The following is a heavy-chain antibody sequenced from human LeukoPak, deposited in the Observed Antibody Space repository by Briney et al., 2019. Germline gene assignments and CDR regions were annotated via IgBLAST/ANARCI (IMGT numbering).Heavy chain of an antibody. CDR2: IYYSGST. D-gene: IGHD2-15*01. CDR1: GGSISSYY. V-gene: IGHV4-59*01. J-gene: IGHJ4*02. CDR3: ARRRYRYCSGGSCYGPIDY. Sequence: SETLSLTCTVSGGSISSYYWSWIRQPPGKGLEWIGYIYYSGSTNYNPSLKSRVTISVDTSKNQFSLKLSSVTAADTAVYYCARRRYRYCSGGSCYGPIDYWGQGTLVTVSS.